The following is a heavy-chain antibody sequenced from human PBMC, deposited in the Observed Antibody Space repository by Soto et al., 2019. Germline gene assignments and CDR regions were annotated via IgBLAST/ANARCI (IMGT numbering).Heavy chain of an antibody. V-gene: IGHV3-64*01. Sequence: EVQLAESGGGLAQPGGSLRLSCAASGFTLSGYAMDLVRQAPGKGLEYVSGISSNGVGTYYANSVQGRFTISRDNSKNTVYLRMGSLRPEDIAWYYCARRARPDFYYMDVWGKGTTVTVS. CDR2: ISSNGVGT. D-gene: IGHD6-6*01. CDR3: ARRARPDFYYMDV. J-gene: IGHJ6*03. CDR1: GFTLSGYA.